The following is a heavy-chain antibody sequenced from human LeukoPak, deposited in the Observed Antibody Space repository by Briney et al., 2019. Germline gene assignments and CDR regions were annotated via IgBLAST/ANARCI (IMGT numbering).Heavy chain of an antibody. Sequence: PSETLSLTCTVSGXSISSYSWSWIRQPPGKGREWIGYIYYSGNTNYNPSLKSRVTISVETSKNQLSLKVSSVTAADTAVYYCARVSFGSGSYYHDYWGQGTLVTVSS. CDR2: IYYSGNT. V-gene: IGHV4-59*01. CDR1: GXSISSYS. CDR3: ARVSFGSGSYYHDY. J-gene: IGHJ4*02. D-gene: IGHD3-10*01.